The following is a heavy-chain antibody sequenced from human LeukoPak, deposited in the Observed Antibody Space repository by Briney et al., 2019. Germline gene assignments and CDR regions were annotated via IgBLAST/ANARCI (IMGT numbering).Heavy chain of an antibody. CDR2: MKSKTDGGTT. CDR1: GFTFSNAW. CDR3: TTGLSYDFWSGYYLGDL. D-gene: IGHD3-3*01. J-gene: IGHJ4*02. Sequence: GGSLRLSCAASGFTFSNAWMSWVRQAPGKGLEWVGRMKSKTDGGTTDYAAPVKGRFTISRDDSKNTLYLQMNSLKTEDTAVYYCTTGLSYDFWSGYYLGDLWGQGTLVTVSS. V-gene: IGHV3-15*01.